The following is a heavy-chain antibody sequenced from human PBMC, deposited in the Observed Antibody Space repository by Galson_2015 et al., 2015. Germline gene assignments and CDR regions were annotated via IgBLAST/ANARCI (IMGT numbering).Heavy chain of an antibody. J-gene: IGHJ4*02. Sequence: SLRLSCAASGFTFSSYAMSWVRQAAGKGLEWVSAISISGDKTYYTDSVKGRFTISRDNSKNTLYLQMNSLRAEDTALYICARGRDYALDYWGQGILVTVSS. CDR1: GFTFSSYA. CDR3: ARGRDYALDY. V-gene: IGHV3-23*01. CDR2: ISISGDKT. D-gene: IGHD4-17*01.